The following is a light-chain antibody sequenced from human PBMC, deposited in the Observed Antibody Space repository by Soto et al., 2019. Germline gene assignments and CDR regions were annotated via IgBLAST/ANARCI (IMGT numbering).Light chain of an antibody. Sequence: EIVLTQSPGNLSLSPGERATLSCRASQSVSSNYLAWYQQKPGQAPKVLIYRASSRATGIPDRFSGSGSGTDFTLTISRLEPEDFAVYYCQQYGSSPLTFGGGTKVEIK. J-gene: IGKJ4*01. CDR3: QQYGSSPLT. CDR2: RAS. V-gene: IGKV3-20*01. CDR1: QSVSSNY.